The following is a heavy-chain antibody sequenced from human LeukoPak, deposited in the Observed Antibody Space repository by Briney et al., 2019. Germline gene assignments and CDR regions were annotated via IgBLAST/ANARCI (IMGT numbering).Heavy chain of an antibody. J-gene: IGHJ2*01. D-gene: IGHD7-27*01. CDR3: ARGVLGPYYFDL. CDR2: IHYTGAT. V-gene: IGHV4-34*01. CDR1: GGSITGHY. Sequence: SETLSLTCTVSGGSITGHYWSWIRQSPGKGLEWIGEIHYTGATNYKPSLKSRVTISGDPSKNQVSLRVYSVTAADTAVYYCARGVLGPYYFDLWGRGTLVTVSS.